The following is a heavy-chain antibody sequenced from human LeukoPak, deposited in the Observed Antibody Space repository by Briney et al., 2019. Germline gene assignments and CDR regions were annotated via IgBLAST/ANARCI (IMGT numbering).Heavy chain of an antibody. D-gene: IGHD4-23*01. V-gene: IGHV3-74*01. Sequence: GGSLGLSCAASGFTFSSYWMHWVRQAPGKGLVWVSRIKSDGSNTNYADSVKGRFTISRDNAKNTLYLQMNSLRAEDTAVYYCTRVGDYGGNWAWYFDLWGRGTLVTVSS. CDR3: TRVGDYGGNWAWYFDL. J-gene: IGHJ2*01. CDR1: GFTFSSYW. CDR2: IKSDGSNT.